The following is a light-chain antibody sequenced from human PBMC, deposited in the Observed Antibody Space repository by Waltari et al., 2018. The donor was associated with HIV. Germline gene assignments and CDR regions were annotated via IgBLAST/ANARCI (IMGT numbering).Light chain of an antibody. V-gene: IGLV2-8*01. CDR1: SSDIGAYNY. CDR2: DVT. Sequence: QSALTQPPSASGSPGQSVTISCTGTSSDIGAYNYVAWYQQYPGKAPKLMIYDVTKRPPGAPDRFSGSKSGNTASLTVSGLQAEDEADYYCASHAGSKDVFGGGTKLTVL. CDR3: ASHAGSKDV. J-gene: IGLJ2*01.